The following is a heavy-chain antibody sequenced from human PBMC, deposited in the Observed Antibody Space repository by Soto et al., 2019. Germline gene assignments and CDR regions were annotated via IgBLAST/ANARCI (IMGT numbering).Heavy chain of an antibody. CDR1: GYTFTGYY. Sequence: ASVKVSCKASGYTFTGYYMHWVRQAPGQGLEWMGWINPNSGGTNYAQKFQGWVTMTRDTSISTAYMELSRLRSDATAVFYCARFVSSSWYFLGWFDPWGQGTLVTVSS. D-gene: IGHD6-13*01. V-gene: IGHV1-2*04. J-gene: IGHJ5*02. CDR2: INPNSGGT. CDR3: ARFVSSSWYFLGWFDP.